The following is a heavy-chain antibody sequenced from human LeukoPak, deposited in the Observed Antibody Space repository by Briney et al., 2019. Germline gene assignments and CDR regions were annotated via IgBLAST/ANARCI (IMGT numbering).Heavy chain of an antibody. Sequence: GESLKISCKGSGYSFTSYWIGWVRQMPGKGLEWMGIIYPGDSDTRYSPSFQGQVTISADKSISTAYLQWSSLKASDTAMYYCARLPRYCSSTSYYNSGLDYWGQGTLVTVSS. CDR3: ARLPRYCSSTSYYNSGLDY. CDR1: GYSFTSYW. D-gene: IGHD2-2*02. V-gene: IGHV5-51*01. CDR2: IYPGDSDT. J-gene: IGHJ4*02.